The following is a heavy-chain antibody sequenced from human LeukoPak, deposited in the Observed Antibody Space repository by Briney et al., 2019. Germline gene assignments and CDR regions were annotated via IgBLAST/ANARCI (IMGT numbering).Heavy chain of an antibody. CDR2: ISGSGGST. J-gene: IGHJ3*02. V-gene: IGHV3-23*01. D-gene: IGHD6-19*01. CDR1: GFTFSSYA. CDR3: ARVGGWYRAFDI. Sequence: PGGSLRLSCAASGFTFSSYAMSWVRQAPGKGLEWVSAISGSGGSTYYADSVKGRFTISRDNSKNTLYLQMNSLRAEDTAVYYCARVGGWYRAFDIWGQGTMVTVSS.